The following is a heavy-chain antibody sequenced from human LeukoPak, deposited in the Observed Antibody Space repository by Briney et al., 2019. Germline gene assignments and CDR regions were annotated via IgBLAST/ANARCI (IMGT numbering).Heavy chain of an antibody. CDR1: GGSISSSIW. V-gene: IGHV4-4*02. D-gene: IGHD3-3*01. CDR2: IYHSGRT. Sequence: SGTLSLTCGDSGGSISSSIWWGWVRPPQGKGLEWIGEIYHSGRTNYNPSLKSRVTISVDKSKNQFSLKLSSVTAADTAVYYCARDRGNGIFLVTSISRTYVMHVWGQGTTVTVSS. J-gene: IGHJ6*02. CDR3: ARDRGNGIFLVTSISRTYVMHV.